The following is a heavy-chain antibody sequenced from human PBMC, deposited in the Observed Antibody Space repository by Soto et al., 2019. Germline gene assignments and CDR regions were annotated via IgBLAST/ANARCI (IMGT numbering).Heavy chain of an antibody. CDR2: ISAYNGNT. Sequence: ASVKVSCKASGYTFTSYGISWVRQAPGQGLERMGWISAYNGNTNYAQKLQGRVTMTTDTSTSTAYMELRSLRSDDTAVYYCARDRSSGWYAGYYGMDVWGQGTTVTVSS. J-gene: IGHJ6*02. CDR3: ARDRSSGWYAGYYGMDV. D-gene: IGHD6-19*01. V-gene: IGHV1-18*01. CDR1: GYTFTSYG.